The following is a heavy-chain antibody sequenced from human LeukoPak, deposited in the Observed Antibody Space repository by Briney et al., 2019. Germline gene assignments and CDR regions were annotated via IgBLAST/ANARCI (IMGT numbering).Heavy chain of an antibody. CDR2: INPTGGNT. Sequence: ASVKVSCKASGYTFTGYYIHWVRQAPGQGLEWMGLINPTGGNTNYAQRFQGRVTMTRDMSTSTVYMELSSLISEDTAVYYCARGVHVRKYDSNENCFDPWGQGTLVTVSS. CDR1: GYTFTGYY. V-gene: IGHV1-46*01. CDR3: ARGVHVRKYDSNENCFDP. D-gene: IGHD3-22*01. J-gene: IGHJ5*02.